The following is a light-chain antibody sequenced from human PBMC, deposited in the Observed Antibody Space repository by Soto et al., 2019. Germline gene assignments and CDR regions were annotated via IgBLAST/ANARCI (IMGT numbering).Light chain of an antibody. J-gene: IGKJ1*01. CDR2: DAS. CDR1: QTIGSW. Sequence: DIQMTQSPSTLSASVGDRVTISCRASQTIGSWLAWYQQKPGKAPKLLIYDASRLESGVPSNFSGSGSGTQFTLTISSLQPDDFATYYCQQYNSYQWTFGQGTKVEIK. V-gene: IGKV1-5*01. CDR3: QQYNSYQWT.